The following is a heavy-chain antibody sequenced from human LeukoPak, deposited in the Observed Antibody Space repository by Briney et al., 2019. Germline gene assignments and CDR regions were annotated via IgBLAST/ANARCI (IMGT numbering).Heavy chain of an antibody. CDR2: IYYSGST. CDR3: ARVTGYMTEDYFDY. CDR1: GGSINSYY. J-gene: IGHJ4*02. Sequence: SETLSLTCTVSGGSINSYYWSWIRQPPGKGLEWIGSIYYSGSTNYNPSLKSRVTISVDTSKNQFSLRLSSVTAADTAVYYCARVTGYMTEDYFDYWGQGTLITVSS. D-gene: IGHD6-13*01. V-gene: IGHV4-59*01.